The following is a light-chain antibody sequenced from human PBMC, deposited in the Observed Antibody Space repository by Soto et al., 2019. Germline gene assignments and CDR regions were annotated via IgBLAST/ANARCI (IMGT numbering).Light chain of an antibody. CDR3: LQYSSHSWT. J-gene: IGKJ1*01. V-gene: IGKV1-5*01. Sequence: DIQMTQSPSSLSPSVGDRVTITCRASRSISDWLAWYQQKPGKAPELLIFDASNLKSGVSSRFSSSGSGTEFTLTISRLHPDDVATYDCLQYSSHSWTFGQGTKVEIK. CDR1: RSISDW. CDR2: DAS.